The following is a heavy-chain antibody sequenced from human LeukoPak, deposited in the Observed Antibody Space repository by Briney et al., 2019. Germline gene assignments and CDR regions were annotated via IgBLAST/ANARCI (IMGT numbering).Heavy chain of an antibody. CDR1: GGTFNSYA. Sequence: SVKVSCKASGGTFNSYAISWVRQAPGQGLEGMGGIMPLFVTANYAQEFQGRVTFTTDESASTAYMEVSSLRSEDTAVYYCASGSLGDGYGVGDYYQYMDVWGKGTTVTVSS. J-gene: IGHJ6*03. CDR3: ASGSLGDGYGVGDYYQYMDV. D-gene: IGHD5-24*01. CDR2: IMPLFVTA. V-gene: IGHV1-69*05.